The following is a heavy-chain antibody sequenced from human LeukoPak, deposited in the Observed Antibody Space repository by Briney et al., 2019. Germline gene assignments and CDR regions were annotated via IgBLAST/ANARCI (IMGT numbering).Heavy chain of an antibody. CDR3: ARAASYNLDY. D-gene: IGHD1-1*01. CDR2: IHHSGST. J-gene: IGHJ4*02. Sequence: DPSGTLSLTCGVSGGSISRGNWWSWVRQPPGKELEWIGEIHHSGSTNYNPSLKSRVTISVDKSRNQFSLKVSSVTAADTAVYYCARAASYNLDYWGQGTLVTVSS. CDR1: GGSISRGNW. V-gene: IGHV4-4*02.